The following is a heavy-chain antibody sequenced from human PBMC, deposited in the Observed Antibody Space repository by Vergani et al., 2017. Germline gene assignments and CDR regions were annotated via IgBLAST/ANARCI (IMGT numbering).Heavy chain of an antibody. CDR3: ARHKEQLVPGNYYYYYYMDV. J-gene: IGHJ6*03. CDR1: GGSIRSTFYY. D-gene: IGHD6-13*01. Sequence: QLQLQESDPGLVKPSETLSLTCTVSGGSIRSTFYYWGWIRQPPGKGLGWIGTIYYSGSTYYNPSLNSRVTISVDPSKNQFSLKLNSVTAADTAVYYCARHKEQLVPGNYYYYYYMDVWGKGTTVTVSS. V-gene: IGHV4-39*01. CDR2: IYYSGST.